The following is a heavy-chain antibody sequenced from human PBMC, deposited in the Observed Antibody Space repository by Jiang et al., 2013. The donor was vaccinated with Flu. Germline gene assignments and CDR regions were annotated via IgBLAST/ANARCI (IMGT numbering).Heavy chain of an antibody. J-gene: IGHJ2*01. CDR3: ARYCGGGSCSSVGPNWYFDL. D-gene: IGHD2-15*01. CDR1: GGSISSSTYY. CDR2: IYYSGTS. Sequence: TCTVSGGSISSSTYYWGWIRLPPGKGLEWIGNIYYSGTSYYYPSLKSRVTMSVDTSKNQFSLKLRSVTAADTAVYYCARYCGGGSCSSVGPNWYFDLWGRGTLVTVSS. V-gene: IGHV4-39*01.